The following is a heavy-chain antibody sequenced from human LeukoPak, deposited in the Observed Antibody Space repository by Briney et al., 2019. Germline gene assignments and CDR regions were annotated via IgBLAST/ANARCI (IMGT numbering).Heavy chain of an antibody. Sequence: GGSLRLSCTASGFSFSSYSMHWVRQAPGKGLEWVSFISTSSIYIYYGDSVKGRFTISRDNSKNTLYLQMYSLRAEDTAEYYCARSGLNRFDSWGQGTLVTVSS. CDR3: ARSGLNRFDS. CDR2: ISTSSIYI. CDR1: GFSFSSYS. D-gene: IGHD2-15*01. V-gene: IGHV3-21*04. J-gene: IGHJ4*02.